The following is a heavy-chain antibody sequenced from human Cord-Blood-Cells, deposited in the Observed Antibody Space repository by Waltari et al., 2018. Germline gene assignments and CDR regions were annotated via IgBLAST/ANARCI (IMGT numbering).Heavy chain of an antibody. CDR1: GYTFTGYY. CDR3: AREGSGSYYDAFDI. V-gene: IGHV1-2*04. D-gene: IGHD1-26*01. Sequence: QVQLVQSGAEVKKPGASVKVSCKASGYTFTGYYMHWVRQAPGQGLEWMGWINPNSGGTNYAQKFQGWVTMTMDTSISTAYMELSMLRSDDTAVYYCAREGSGSYYDAFDIWGQGTMVTVSS. J-gene: IGHJ3*02. CDR2: INPNSGGT.